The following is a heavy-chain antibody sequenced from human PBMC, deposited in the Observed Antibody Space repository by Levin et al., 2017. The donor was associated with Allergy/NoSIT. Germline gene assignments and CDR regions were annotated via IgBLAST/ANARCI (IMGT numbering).Heavy chain of an antibody. CDR2: INHSGST. CDR3: ARGRHIMYGYFDY. CDR1: GGSFSGYY. J-gene: IGHJ4*02. V-gene: IGHV4-34*01. Sequence: RSQTLSLTCAVYGGSFSGYYWSWIRQPPGKGLEWIGEINHSGSTNYNPSLKSRVTISVDTSKNQFSLKLSSVTAADTAVYYCARGRHIMYGYFDYWGQGTLVTVAA. D-gene: IGHD2-8*01.